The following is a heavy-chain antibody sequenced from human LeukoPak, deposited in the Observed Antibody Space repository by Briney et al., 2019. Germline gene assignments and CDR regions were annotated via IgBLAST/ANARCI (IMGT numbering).Heavy chain of an antibody. CDR3: ASGVGPTGDLY. J-gene: IGHJ6*02. V-gene: IGHV3-30-3*01. D-gene: IGHD1-26*01. Sequence: GGSLRLSCAASGFTFSSYAMHWVRQAPGKGLEWVAVISYDGSNKYYTDSVKGRFTISRDNSKNTLYLQMNSLRAEDTAVYYCASGVGPTGDLYWGQATTVTVSS. CDR1: GFTFSSYA. CDR2: ISYDGSNK.